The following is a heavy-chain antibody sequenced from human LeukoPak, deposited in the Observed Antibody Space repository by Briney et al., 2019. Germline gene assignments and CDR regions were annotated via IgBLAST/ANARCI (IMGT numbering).Heavy chain of an antibody. Sequence: GRSLRLSCTASGFTFGDYAMSWVRQAPGKGLEWVGFIRSKAYGGTTEYAASVKGRFTISRDDSKSIAYLQMNSLKTEDTAVYYCTRESTRYSSSTSEQFDYWGRGTLVTVSS. CDR2: IRSKAYGGTT. D-gene: IGHD6-13*01. CDR3: TRESTRYSSSTSEQFDY. CDR1: GFTFGDYA. J-gene: IGHJ4*02. V-gene: IGHV3-49*04.